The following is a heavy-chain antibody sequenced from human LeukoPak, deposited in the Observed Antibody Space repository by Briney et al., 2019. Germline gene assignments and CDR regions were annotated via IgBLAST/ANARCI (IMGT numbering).Heavy chain of an antibody. V-gene: IGHV3-74*01. Sequence: GGSLRLSCAASGFTFSHYWMHWVRQAPGKGLVWVSRIYNDGSSTSYADSVKGRFTISRDNAKSTLYLQMNSLRAEDTAVYYCARDHGSSGYYPFDYWGQGTLVTVSS. CDR2: IYNDGSST. J-gene: IGHJ4*02. CDR3: ARDHGSSGYYPFDY. CDR1: GFTFSHYW. D-gene: IGHD3-22*01.